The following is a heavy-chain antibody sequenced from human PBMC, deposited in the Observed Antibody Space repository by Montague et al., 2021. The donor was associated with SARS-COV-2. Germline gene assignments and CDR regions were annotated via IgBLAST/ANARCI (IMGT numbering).Heavy chain of an antibody. CDR2: VHYSGSA. CDR1: GGSINSGNYY. D-gene: IGHD6-19*01. J-gene: IGHJ3*01. CDR3: ARGSGNRAPPDL. Sequence: TLSLTCTVSGGSINSGNYYWSWIRQHPGKGLEWIGYVHYSGSAYYSPSLRSRLTISMDTSKKQLSLTVNSVTAADTAVYYCARGSGNRAPPDLWGQGTLVTVSS. V-gene: IGHV4-31*03.